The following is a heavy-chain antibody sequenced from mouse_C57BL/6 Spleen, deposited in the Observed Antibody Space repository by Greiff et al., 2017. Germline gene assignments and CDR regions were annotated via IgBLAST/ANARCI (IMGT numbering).Heavy chain of an antibody. CDR1: GFNFRDYG. CDR2: ISSGSGTI. J-gene: IGHJ2*01. V-gene: IGHV5-17*01. CDR3: AGSYSYLFDY. D-gene: IGHD2-12*01. Sequence: VQLVESGGGLVMPGGSLKLSCAASGFNFRDYGMHWVRQAPEKGLEWVAYISSGSGTIYYADRVKGRLPIYRENAKNTLLLQMTDLRSEDTAMYYCAGSYSYLFDYWSQGTTLTVSS.